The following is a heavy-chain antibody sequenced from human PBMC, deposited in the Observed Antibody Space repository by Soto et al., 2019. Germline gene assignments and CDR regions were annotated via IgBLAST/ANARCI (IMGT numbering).Heavy chain of an antibody. CDR3: ARAGDDFWSPYYYYGMDV. CDR2: ISYDGSNK. D-gene: IGHD3-3*01. CDR1: GFTFSSYA. V-gene: IGHV3-30-3*01. J-gene: IGHJ6*02. Sequence: GGSLRLSCAASGFTFSSYAMHWVRQAPGKGLEWVAVISYDGSNKYYADSVKGRFTISRDNSKNTLYLQMNSLRAEDTAVYYCARAGDDFWSPYYYYGMDVWGQGTTVTVSS.